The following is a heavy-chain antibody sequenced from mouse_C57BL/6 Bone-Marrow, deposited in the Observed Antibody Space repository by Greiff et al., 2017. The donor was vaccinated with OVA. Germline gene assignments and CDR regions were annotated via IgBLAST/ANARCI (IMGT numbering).Heavy chain of an antibody. Sequence: VQLQQSGAELVRPGASVTLSCKASGYTFTDYEMHWVKQTPVHGLEWIGAIDPETGGTAYNQKFTGKAILTADKSSSTAYMELRSLTSEDSAVYYCTRQLRLRGFAYWGQGTLVTVSA. J-gene: IGHJ3*01. V-gene: IGHV1-15*01. CDR2: IDPETGGT. CDR3: TRQLRLRGFAY. D-gene: IGHD3-2*02. CDR1: GYTFTDYE.